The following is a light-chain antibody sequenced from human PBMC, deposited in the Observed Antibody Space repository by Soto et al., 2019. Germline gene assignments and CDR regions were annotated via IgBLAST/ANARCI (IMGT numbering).Light chain of an antibody. V-gene: IGKV1-5*01. Sequence: DIQMTQSPSTLSASVGDRVTITCRASQSISSWLTWYQQKPGKAPKLLIYDASSLESGVPSRFRGSGSGTEFTLTISSLQPDDFATYYSQQRYNWPLTFGGGTKVDIK. CDR2: DAS. CDR3: QQRYNWPLT. CDR1: QSISSW. J-gene: IGKJ4*01.